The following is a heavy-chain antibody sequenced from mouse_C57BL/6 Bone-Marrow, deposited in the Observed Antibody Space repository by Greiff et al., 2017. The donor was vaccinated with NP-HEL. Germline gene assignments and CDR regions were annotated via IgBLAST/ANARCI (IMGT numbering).Heavy chain of an antibody. D-gene: IGHD3-2*02. CDR3: ARKGRQLRLLY. Sequence: VQLQQPGTELVKPGASVKLSCKASGYTFTRYWMHWVKQRPGQGLEWIGNINPSHGGTNYNEQFKSQATLTVDKSSSTAYMQPSSLTSEDSAVYYCARKGRQLRLLYWGQGTTLTVSS. J-gene: IGHJ2*01. V-gene: IGHV1-53*01. CDR2: INPSHGGT. CDR1: GYTFTRYW.